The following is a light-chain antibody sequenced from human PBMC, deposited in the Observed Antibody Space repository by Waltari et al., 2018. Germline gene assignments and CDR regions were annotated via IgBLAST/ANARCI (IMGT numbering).Light chain of an antibody. CDR3: QQYHHLPLT. Sequence: DVQLTQSPSSLSASVGASCTITCRASQYVNKYLNWYQHRPGEAPKLLIYDTSNLQAGVPSRFSGSGHGTDFSFTISSLQPEDIGTYYCQQYHHLPLTFAGGTKVAVK. J-gene: IGKJ4*01. CDR2: DTS. V-gene: IGKV1-33*01. CDR1: QYVNKY.